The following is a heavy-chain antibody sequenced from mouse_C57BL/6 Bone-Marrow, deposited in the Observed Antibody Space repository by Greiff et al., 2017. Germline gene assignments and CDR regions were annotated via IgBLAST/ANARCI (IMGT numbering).Heavy chain of an antibody. CDR1: GYTFTSYW. D-gene: IGHD3-3*01. Sequence: QVQLKQPGAELVKPGASVKLSCKASGYTFTSYWMQWVKQRPGQGLEWIGEIDPSDRYTNYNQKFKGKATLTVDTSSSTAYMQLSSLTSEDSAVYYCAREGPRWYFDVGGTGTTVTVSS. J-gene: IGHJ1*03. CDR2: IDPSDRYT. CDR3: AREGPRWYFDV. V-gene: IGHV1-50*01.